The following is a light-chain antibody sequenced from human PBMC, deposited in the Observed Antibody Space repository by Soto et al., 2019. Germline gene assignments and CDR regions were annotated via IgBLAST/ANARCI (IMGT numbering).Light chain of an antibody. Sequence: QSVLTQPPSVSGAPGQRLTISCAGTSSNIGAGFDVHWYQQLPGTAPKLLIYANDDRPSGVPDRFSGSTSGTSASLAITGLQAEDAADYYCQSYDNSLSGSGVFGGGTKLTVL. V-gene: IGLV1-40*01. CDR2: AND. J-gene: IGLJ3*02. CDR3: QSYDNSLSGSGV. CDR1: SSNIGAGFD.